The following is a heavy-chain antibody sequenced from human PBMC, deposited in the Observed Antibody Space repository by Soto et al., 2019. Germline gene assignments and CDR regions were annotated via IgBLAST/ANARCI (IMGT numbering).Heavy chain of an antibody. V-gene: IGHV1-8*01. CDR3: SRSDGHTFNWLDA. Sequence: QVQLVQSGAEVKTPGASVKVSCKASAYTFSKYDMNWVRQAPGQGLEWMGWMDLSSGSRGNAQKFQGRLTMTWDTAIGIAHMELSSLRNEDTAVYYCSRSDGHTFNWLDAWGQGTLVTVSA. CDR2: MDLSSGSR. D-gene: IGHD2-21*01. CDR1: AYTFSKYD. J-gene: IGHJ5*02.